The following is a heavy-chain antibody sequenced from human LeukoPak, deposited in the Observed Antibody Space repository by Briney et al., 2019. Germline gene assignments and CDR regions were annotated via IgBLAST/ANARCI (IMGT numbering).Heavy chain of an antibody. Sequence: SETLSLTCTVSGGSISSGSYYRSWIRQPAGKGLEWIGRIYTSGSTNYNSSFKSRVTISVDTSKNQFSLKLSSVTAADTAVYYCAKRGGYWYFDLWGRGTLVTVSS. CDR2: IYTSGST. CDR1: GGSISSGSYY. D-gene: IGHD3-10*01. V-gene: IGHV4-61*02. CDR3: AKRGGYWYFDL. J-gene: IGHJ2*01.